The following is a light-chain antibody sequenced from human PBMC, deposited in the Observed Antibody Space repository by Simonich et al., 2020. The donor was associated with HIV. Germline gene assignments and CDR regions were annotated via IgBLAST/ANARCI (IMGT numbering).Light chain of an antibody. CDR2: WAS. V-gene: IGKV4-1*01. CDR1: PSVLSSSNNKNY. CDR3: QQYYSVPIT. Sequence: DFVMTQSPDSLAVSLCERATINCKSSPSVLSSSNNKNYLAWFQQKPGQPPKLLIYWASSRESGVPDRFSGSGSGTDFTLTISSLQAEDVAVYYCQQYYSVPITFGQGTRLEIK. J-gene: IGKJ5*01.